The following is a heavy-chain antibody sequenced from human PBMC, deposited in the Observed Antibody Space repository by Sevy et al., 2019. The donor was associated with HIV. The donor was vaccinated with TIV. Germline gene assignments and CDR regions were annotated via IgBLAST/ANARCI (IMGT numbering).Heavy chain of an antibody. CDR3: ARVGIVVGGAFDI. CDR2: ISSSSTI. V-gene: IGHV3-48*01. Sequence: GGSLRLSCAASGFTFSSYSMNWVRQAPGKGLEWVSYISSSSTIYYADSVKGRFTISRDNAKNSLYLQMKSLRAEDTAVYYCARVGIVVGGAFDIWGQGTMVTVSS. CDR1: GFTFSSYS. J-gene: IGHJ3*02. D-gene: IGHD2-15*01.